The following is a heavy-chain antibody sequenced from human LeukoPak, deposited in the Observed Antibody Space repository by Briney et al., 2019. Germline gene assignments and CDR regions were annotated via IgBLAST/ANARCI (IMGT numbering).Heavy chain of an antibody. Sequence: SETLSLTCAVYGGSFSGYYWSWIRQPPGKGLEWIGEINHSGSTNYNPSLKSRVTISVDTSKNQFSLKLSSVTAAATAVYYCARTGITMIVVVNWGQGTLVTVSS. D-gene: IGHD3-22*01. V-gene: IGHV4-34*01. CDR3: ARTGITMIVVVN. CDR1: GGSFSGYY. J-gene: IGHJ4*02. CDR2: INHSGST.